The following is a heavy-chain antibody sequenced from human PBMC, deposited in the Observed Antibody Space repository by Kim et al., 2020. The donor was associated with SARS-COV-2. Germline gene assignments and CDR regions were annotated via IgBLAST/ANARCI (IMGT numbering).Heavy chain of an antibody. V-gene: IGHV4-39*07. J-gene: IGHJ5*02. D-gene: IGHD2-8*01. CDR3: AREKLMVYAIPPPTWFDP. Sequence: KSRVTISVDTSKNQFSRKLSSVTAADTAVYYCAREKLMVYAIPPPTWFDPWGQGTLVTVSS.